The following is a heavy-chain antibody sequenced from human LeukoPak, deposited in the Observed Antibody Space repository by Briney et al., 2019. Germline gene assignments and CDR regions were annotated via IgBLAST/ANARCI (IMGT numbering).Heavy chain of an antibody. CDR2: MNPNSGNT. CDR1: GYTFTSYD. J-gene: IGHJ6*02. CDR3: ARGCHASRSTSCPYYYYYYGMDV. V-gene: IGHV1-8*01. Sequence: ASVKVSCKASGYTFTSYDINWVRQATGQGLEWMGRMNPNSGNTGYAQKFQGRVTMTRNTSISTAYMELSSLRSEDTAVYYCARGCHASRSTSCPYYYYYYGMDVWGQGTTVTVSS. D-gene: IGHD2-2*01.